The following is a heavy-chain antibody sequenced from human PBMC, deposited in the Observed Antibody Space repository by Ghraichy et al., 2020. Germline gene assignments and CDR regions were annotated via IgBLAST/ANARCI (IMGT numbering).Heavy chain of an antibody. D-gene: IGHD1-26*01. J-gene: IGHJ4*01. CDR2: MNPDGVEI. CDR3: ARDVGWSAFDY. V-gene: IGHV3-7*03. Sequence: GESLNISCVASGSAFTFSNSWMNWVRQAPGKGLEWVASMNPDGVEIYYIDSVRGRFTISRDNAKNSLSLQMNSLRAEDTAMYYCARDVGWSAFDYWDHGTLVTVSS. CDR1: GSAFTFSNSW.